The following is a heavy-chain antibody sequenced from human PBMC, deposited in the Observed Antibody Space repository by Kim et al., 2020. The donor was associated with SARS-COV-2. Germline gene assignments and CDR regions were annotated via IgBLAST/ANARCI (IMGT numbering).Heavy chain of an antibody. Sequence: GGSLRLSCAASGFTFGDYAMHWVRQAPGKGLEWVSGISWNSGSIGYADSVKGRFTISRDNAKNSLYLQMNSLRAEDTALYYCAKLRGYSGSPDAFDIWGQGTMVTVSS. V-gene: IGHV3-9*01. CDR3: AKLRGYSGSPDAFDI. CDR2: ISWNSGSI. J-gene: IGHJ3*02. CDR1: GFTFGDYA. D-gene: IGHD1-26*01.